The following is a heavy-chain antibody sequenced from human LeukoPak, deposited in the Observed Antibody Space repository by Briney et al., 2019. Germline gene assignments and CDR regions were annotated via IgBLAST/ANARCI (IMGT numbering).Heavy chain of an antibody. V-gene: IGHV4-39*02. CDR1: GGSISSSSYY. CDR2: IYSSGNT. CDR3: ARDRGSSWYVDWFDP. J-gene: IGHJ5*02. Sequence: SETLSLTCTVSGGSISSSSYYWGWIRQPPGKGLEWIGSIYSSGNTYYNPSLKSRVTISVDTSKNQFSLKLSSVTAADTAVYYCARDRGSSWYVDWFDPWGQGTLVTVSS. D-gene: IGHD6-13*01.